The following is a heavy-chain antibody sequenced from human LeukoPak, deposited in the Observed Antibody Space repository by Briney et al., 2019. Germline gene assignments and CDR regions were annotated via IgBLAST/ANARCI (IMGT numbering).Heavy chain of an antibody. J-gene: IGHJ4*02. V-gene: IGHV3-48*01. CDR2: ISSSGNI. D-gene: IGHD6-19*01. CDR1: GLTLRSNS. CDR3: ARDRRSYGSGWYYFDY. Sequence: GGSLRLSCAASGLTLRSNSMNWVRQAPGKGLEWLSYISSSGNIYYADSVKGRFTISRDNAKNSLYLQMNSLRAEDTAVYYCARDRRSYGSGWYYFDYWGQGTLVTVSS.